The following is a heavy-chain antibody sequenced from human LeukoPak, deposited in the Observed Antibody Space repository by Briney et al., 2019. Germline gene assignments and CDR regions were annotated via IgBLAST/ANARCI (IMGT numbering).Heavy chain of an antibody. V-gene: IGHV4-4*09. J-gene: IGHJ4*02. CDR2: IYTSGST. D-gene: IGHD5-24*01. CDR1: GRSTSIYY. CDR3: AIYGRRWLQYFSVSKFGY. Sequence: PSETLSLTCTVSGRSTSIYYWSWIRQPPGKGLEWIGYIYTSGSTTYNRSVQSRVTISIATSKNHFSLKLSSVTAAASVVYYCAIYGRRWLQYFSVSKFGYWGQGTLVIVSS.